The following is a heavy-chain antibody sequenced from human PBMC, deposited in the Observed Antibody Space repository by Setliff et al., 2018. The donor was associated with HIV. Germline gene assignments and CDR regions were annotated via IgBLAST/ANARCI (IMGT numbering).Heavy chain of an antibody. CDR3: VREPDY. Sequence: NPSETLSLTCSVSGASIASSNYYWGWVRQPPGKGLEWIGNLYYRGGTSYHNPSLKSRVTTSVDTSKNQFSLRLSSVTAADTAVYYCVREPDYWGQGTLVTVSS. J-gene: IGHJ4*02. V-gene: IGHV4-39*01. D-gene: IGHD1-1*01. CDR1: GASIASSNYY. CDR2: LYYRGGTS.